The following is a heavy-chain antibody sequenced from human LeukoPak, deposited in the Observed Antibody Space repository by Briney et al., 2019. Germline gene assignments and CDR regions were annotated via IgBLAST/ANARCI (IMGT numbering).Heavy chain of an antibody. CDR1: GFTFSSYG. Sequence: GGSLRLSCAASGFTFSSYGMHWVRQAPGKGLGWVAFIRYDGSNKYYADSVKGRFTISRDNSKNTLYLQMNSRRAEDTAVYYCAKGGGYLLEPLYYFDYWGQGTLVTVSS. J-gene: IGHJ4*02. V-gene: IGHV3-30*02. CDR2: IRYDGSNK. CDR3: AKGGGYLLEPLYYFDY. D-gene: IGHD3-22*01.